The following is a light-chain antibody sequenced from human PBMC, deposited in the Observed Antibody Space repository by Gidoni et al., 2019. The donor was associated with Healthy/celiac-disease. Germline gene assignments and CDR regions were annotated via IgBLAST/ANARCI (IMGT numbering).Light chain of an antibody. V-gene: IGLV2-8*01. CDR1: SSDVGGYNY. CDR3: SSYAGSNNLV. CDR2: EVS. Sequence: QSALTQPPSASGSPGQSVTLSCTGNSSDVGGYNYVSWYQQHPGKAPKLMIYEVSKRPSGVPDRFFGSKSGNTASLTVSGLQAEDEADYYCSSYAGSNNLVFGGGTKRTVL. J-gene: IGLJ2*01.